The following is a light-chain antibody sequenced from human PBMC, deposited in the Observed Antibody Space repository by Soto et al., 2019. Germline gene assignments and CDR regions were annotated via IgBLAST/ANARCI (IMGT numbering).Light chain of an antibody. J-gene: IGKJ2*01. CDR2: DAS. CDR1: QSVSSY. CDR3: QQRSSWPLT. V-gene: IGKV3-11*01. Sequence: EIVLTQSPATLPLSPGERATLSCRASQSVSSYLAWYQQKLGQAPRLLIYDASDRATGIPARFSGSGSGTDFTLTISSLEPEDFAVYYCQQRSSWPLTFGQGTKLEIK.